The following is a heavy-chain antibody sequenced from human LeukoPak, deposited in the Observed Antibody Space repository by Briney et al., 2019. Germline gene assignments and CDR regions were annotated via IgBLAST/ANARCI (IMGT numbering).Heavy chain of an antibody. D-gene: IGHD6-6*01. CDR1: GGSISSYY. V-gene: IGHV4-59*08. CDR2: ISDIGSI. Sequence: SETLSLTCTVSGGSISSYYWSWIRQPPGKGLEWIAYISDIGSINYNPSLKSRVTISVDTSKNQFSLKLSSVTAADTAVYYCARLLGEAARFRWGYYGMDVWGQGTTVTVSS. CDR3: ARLLGEAARFRWGYYGMDV. J-gene: IGHJ6*02.